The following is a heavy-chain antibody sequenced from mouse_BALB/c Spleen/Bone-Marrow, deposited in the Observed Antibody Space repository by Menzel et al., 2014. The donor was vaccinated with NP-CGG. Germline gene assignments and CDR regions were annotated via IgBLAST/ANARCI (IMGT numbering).Heavy chain of an antibody. D-gene: IGHD2-14*01. CDR3: VRDGDYRYAWFSY. CDR1: GFTFRDYY. J-gene: IGHJ3*01. V-gene: IGHV5-4*02. CDR2: ISDGGTYT. Sequence: EVQPQESGGGLVKPGGSLKLSCAASGFTFRDYYMYWVRQTPEKRLEWVATISDGGTYTYYSDSVKGRFTISRDKAKNNLYLQMTNLMSEDTAMYRCVRDGDYRYAWFSYWGQGTLVTVSA.